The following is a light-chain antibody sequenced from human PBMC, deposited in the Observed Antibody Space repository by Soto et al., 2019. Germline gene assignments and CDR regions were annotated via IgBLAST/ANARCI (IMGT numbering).Light chain of an antibody. V-gene: IGKV3-11*01. CDR2: DAD. CDR3: QQRHMWPIT. CDR1: QSFRGL. Sequence: VLTQAPVTLSLAPGERATLSCRASQSFRGLLAWYQQKPGQAPRLLIYDADNRSTGIPPSFSGSVSGTDFPLTIRRLEPEDSAVYYCQQRHMWPITFRQGTRLPSK. J-gene: IGKJ5*01.